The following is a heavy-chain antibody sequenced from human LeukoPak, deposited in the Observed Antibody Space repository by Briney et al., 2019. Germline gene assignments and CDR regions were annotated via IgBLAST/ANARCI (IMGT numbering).Heavy chain of an antibody. CDR1: GFTFSSYA. J-gene: IGHJ4*02. CDR2: ISYDGSNK. CDR3: ARAIAAAGPGDY. V-gene: IGHV3-30*01. Sequence: GGSLKLSCAASGFTFSSYAMHWVRQAPGKGLEWVAVISYDGSNKYYADSVKGRFTISRDNSKNTLYLQMNSLRAEDTAVYYCARAIAAAGPGDYWGQGTLVTVSS. D-gene: IGHD6-13*01.